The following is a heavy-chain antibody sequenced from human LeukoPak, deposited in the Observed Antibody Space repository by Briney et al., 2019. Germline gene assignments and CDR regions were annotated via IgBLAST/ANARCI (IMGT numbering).Heavy chain of an antibody. CDR3: ANSPVNYFWSGYYSGYYYGMDV. D-gene: IGHD3-3*01. J-gene: IGHJ6*02. Sequence: PSETLSLTCTVSGVSLSSYHWTWIRQPPGKGLEWIGYIYYSGSTNYNPSLKSRLTISVDTSKNQFSLRLSSVTAADTAVYYCANSPVNYFWSGYYSGYYYGMDVWGQGTTVTVSS. CDR2: IYYSGST. CDR1: GVSLSSYH. V-gene: IGHV4-59*01.